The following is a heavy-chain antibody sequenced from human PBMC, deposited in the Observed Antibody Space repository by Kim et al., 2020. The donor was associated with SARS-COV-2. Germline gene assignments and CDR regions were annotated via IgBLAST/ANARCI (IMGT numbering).Heavy chain of an antibody. CDR2: INPSGGST. CDR1: GYTFTSYY. V-gene: IGHV1-46*01. CDR3: ARERHHSGSYWRGFDY. Sequence: ASVKVSCKASGYTFTSYYMHCVRQAPGQGLEWMGIINPSGGSTSYAQKFHGRVTMTRDTSTSTVYMELSSLRSEDTAVYYCARERHHSGSYWRGFDYWGQGTLVTVSS. J-gene: IGHJ4*02. D-gene: IGHD1-26*01.